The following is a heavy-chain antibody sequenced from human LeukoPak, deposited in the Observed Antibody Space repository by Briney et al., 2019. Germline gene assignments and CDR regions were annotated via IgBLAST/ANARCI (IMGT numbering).Heavy chain of an antibody. CDR2: IYTSGST. V-gene: IGHV4-4*07. D-gene: IGHD1-26*01. J-gene: IGHJ5*02. CDR1: GGSTSSYY. CDR3: ARGPPFIVGTTRNWFDP. Sequence: SETLSLTCTVSGGSTSSYYWNWIRQPAGKGLEWIGRIYTSGSTNYNPSLKSRVTMSVDTSKNQFSLKLSSVTAADTAVYYCARGPPFIVGTTRNWFDPWGQGTLVTVSS.